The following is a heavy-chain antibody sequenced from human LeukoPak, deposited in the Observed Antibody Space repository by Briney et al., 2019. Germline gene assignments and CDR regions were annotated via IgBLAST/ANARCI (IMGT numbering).Heavy chain of an antibody. V-gene: IGHV3-23*01. CDR2: IIGTDGGT. J-gene: IGHJ4*02. D-gene: IGHD3-10*01. CDR1: GFTFSSYA. CDR3: AKAFNYGSGYNYKTFDS. Sequence: GGSLRLSCAASGFTFSSYAMSWVRQAPGEGLVWVSGIIGTDGGTYYADSVKGRFTISRDNSKSALYLQMNSLRAEDTALYYCAKAFNYGSGYNYKTFDSWGQGTLVAVSS.